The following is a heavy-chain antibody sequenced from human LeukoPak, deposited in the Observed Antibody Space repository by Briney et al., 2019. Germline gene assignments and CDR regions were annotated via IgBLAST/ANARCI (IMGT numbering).Heavy chain of an antibody. Sequence: GRSLRLSCAASGFTASSNYMSWVRQAPGKGLEWVAVIYFGGSTYYADSVQGRFTISRDNSKNTLYLQMNSLRAEDTAVYYCARDQGIAAAGWGYFDYWGRGTLVTVSS. V-gene: IGHV3-53*01. CDR1: GFTASSNY. J-gene: IGHJ4*02. CDR2: IYFGGST. D-gene: IGHD6-13*01. CDR3: ARDQGIAAAGWGYFDY.